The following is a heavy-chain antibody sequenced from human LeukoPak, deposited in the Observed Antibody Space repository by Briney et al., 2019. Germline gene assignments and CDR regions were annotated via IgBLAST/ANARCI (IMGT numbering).Heavy chain of an antibody. D-gene: IGHD2-2*01. CDR3: ARRGNGVVPAAYGNWFDP. V-gene: IGHV1-69*13. J-gene: IGHJ5*02. CDR1: GGTFSSYA. CDR2: IIPIFGTA. Sequence: GASVKVSCKASGGTFSSYAISWVRQAPGQGLEWMGGIIPIFGTANYAQKFQGRVTITADESTSTAYMELSSLRSEDTAVYYCARRGNGVVPAAYGNWFDPWGQGTLVTVSS.